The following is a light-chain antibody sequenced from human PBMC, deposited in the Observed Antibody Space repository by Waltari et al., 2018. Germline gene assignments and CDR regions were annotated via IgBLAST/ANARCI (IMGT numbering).Light chain of an antibody. V-gene: IGLV2-23*03. CDR1: SSDVGSYNL. Sequence: QSALTQPPSASGSPGQSVTISCTGTSSDVGSYNLVSWYQQHPGKAPKTMLYAGSKRPSGVSNRFSGSKSGNTASLTISGLQTEDEADYYCCSYAGSSTFGVFGGGTKLTVL. J-gene: IGLJ2*01. CDR2: AGS. CDR3: CSYAGSSTFGV.